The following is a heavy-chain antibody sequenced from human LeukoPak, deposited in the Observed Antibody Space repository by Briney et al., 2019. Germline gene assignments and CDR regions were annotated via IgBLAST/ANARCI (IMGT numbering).Heavy chain of an antibody. J-gene: IGHJ4*02. D-gene: IGHD6-19*01. Sequence: PGGSLRLSCAASGFTFTSYAMSWVRQAPGKGLEWVSSISAGGENTDYADSVKGRFTISRDNSKNTLYLQVNSLRAEDTAAYYCAKREGASSARRFDYWGQGTLVTVSS. CDR1: GFTFTSYA. CDR2: ISAGGENT. CDR3: AKREGASSARRFDY. V-gene: IGHV3-23*01.